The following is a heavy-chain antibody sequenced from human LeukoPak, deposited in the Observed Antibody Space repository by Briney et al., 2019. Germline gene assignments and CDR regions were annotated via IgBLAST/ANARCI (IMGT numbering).Heavy chain of an antibody. D-gene: IGHD3-22*01. CDR1: GCTFSSYA. Sequence: GGSLRLSCAASGCTFSSYAMSWVRQAPGKGLEWVSAISGSGGSTYYADSVKGRFTISRDNSKNTLYLQTNSLRAEDTAVYYCAKAGITMIVVVTGAFDIWGQGTMVTVSS. CDR2: ISGSGGST. V-gene: IGHV3-23*01. CDR3: AKAGITMIVVVTGAFDI. J-gene: IGHJ3*02.